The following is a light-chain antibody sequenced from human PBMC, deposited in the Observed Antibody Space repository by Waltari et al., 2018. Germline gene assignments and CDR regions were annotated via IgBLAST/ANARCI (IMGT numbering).Light chain of an antibody. Sequence: QSVLTQRASVSGSPGQSLTISCTGTTSDIGSYEYVSWYQQHPRKVPNVIIYEVSQWPLGVSNRFSGSKSGNSASLTISGLQAEDEADYYCSSATSSGTVVFGGGTRLTVL. CDR3: SSATSSGTVV. V-gene: IGLV2-14*01. J-gene: IGLJ2*01. CDR1: TSDIGSYEY. CDR2: EVS.